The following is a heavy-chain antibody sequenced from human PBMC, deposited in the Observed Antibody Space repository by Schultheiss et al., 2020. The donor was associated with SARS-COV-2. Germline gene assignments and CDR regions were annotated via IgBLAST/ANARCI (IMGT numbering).Heavy chain of an antibody. CDR2: ISSSGSTI. V-gene: IGHV3-48*01. CDR3: AKSAFYGDYEENWFDP. CDR1: GFTFNNYD. Sequence: GGSLRLSCAASGFTFNNYDMNWVRQAPGKGLEWVSYISSSGSTIFYADSVKGRFTISRDNSKNTLYLQMNSLRAEDTAVYYCAKSAFYGDYEENWFDPWGQGTLVTVSS. J-gene: IGHJ5*02. D-gene: IGHD4-17*01.